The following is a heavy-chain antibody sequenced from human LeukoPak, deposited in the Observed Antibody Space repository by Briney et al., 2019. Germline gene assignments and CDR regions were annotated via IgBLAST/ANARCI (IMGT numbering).Heavy chain of an antibody. CDR3: AKDSYGSGSYYNEGSFD. V-gene: IGHV3-30*18. CDR1: GFTFSSYG. CDR2: ISYDGSNK. D-gene: IGHD3-10*01. Sequence: GGSLRLSCAVSGFTFSSYGMSWVRQAPGKGLEWVAVISYDGSNKYYADSVKGRFTISRDNSKNTLYLQMNSLRAEDTAVYYCAKDSYGSGSYYNEGSFDWGQGTLVTVSS. J-gene: IGHJ4*02.